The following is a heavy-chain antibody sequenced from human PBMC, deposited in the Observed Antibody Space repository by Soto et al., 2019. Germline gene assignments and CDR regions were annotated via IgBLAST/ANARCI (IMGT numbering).Heavy chain of an antibody. D-gene: IGHD6-19*01. CDR3: ARDLGPYSIRQWLIQGYWFDP. CDR1: GYTFTGYY. V-gene: IGHV1-2*02. J-gene: IGHJ5*02. Sequence: ASVKVSCKASGYTFTGYYMHWVLQAPGQGLEWMGWINPNSGGTNYAQKFQGRVTMTRDTSISTAYMELSRLRSDDTAVYYCARDLGPYSIRQWLIQGYWFDPWGQGTLVTVSS. CDR2: INPNSGGT.